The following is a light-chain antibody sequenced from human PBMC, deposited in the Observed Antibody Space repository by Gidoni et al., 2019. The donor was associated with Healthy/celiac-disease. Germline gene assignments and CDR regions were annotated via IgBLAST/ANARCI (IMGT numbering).Light chain of an antibody. Sequence: AIQMTQSPSSLSASVGDRVTITCRARQGIRNDLGWYQQKPGKAPKLLIYAASSLQSGVPSRFSGSGSGTDFTLTISSLQPEDFATYYCRQDYNYPMTFGQGTKLEIK. J-gene: IGKJ2*01. V-gene: IGKV1-6*01. CDR1: QGIRND. CDR3: RQDYNYPMT. CDR2: AAS.